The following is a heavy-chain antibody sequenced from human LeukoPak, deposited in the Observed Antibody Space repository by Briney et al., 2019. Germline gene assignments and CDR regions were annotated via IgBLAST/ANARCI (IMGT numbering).Heavy chain of an antibody. CDR1: GGSITSSSYY. CDR3: ARGGDPHYGMDV. J-gene: IGHJ6*02. D-gene: IGHD2-21*01. CDR2: IYYSGST. V-gene: IGHV4-61*01. Sequence: SQTLSLTCPVSGGSITSSSYYWSWIRQPPGKGLEWIGNIYYSGSTNYNPSLRSRVTISVDTSKNQCSLKLSSVTAADTAVYYCARGGDPHYGMDVWGQGTTVTVSS.